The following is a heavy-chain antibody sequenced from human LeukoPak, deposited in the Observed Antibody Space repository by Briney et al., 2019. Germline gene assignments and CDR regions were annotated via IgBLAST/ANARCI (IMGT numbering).Heavy chain of an antibody. V-gene: IGHV1-18*01. J-gene: IGHJ5*02. CDR3: ARDSDYAGDGYADWLDP. CDR2: ISTNTAIQ. CDR1: GYRFISYG. Sequence: AAVNVASKTSGYRFISYGLSWVRQAPGQGVGWLGWISTNTAIQHYAANSKARSTMTATRSTTPAYTEPRGLRHDDTAISYCARDSDYAGDGYADWLDPWGQGSLVMVTS. D-gene: IGHD2-21*01.